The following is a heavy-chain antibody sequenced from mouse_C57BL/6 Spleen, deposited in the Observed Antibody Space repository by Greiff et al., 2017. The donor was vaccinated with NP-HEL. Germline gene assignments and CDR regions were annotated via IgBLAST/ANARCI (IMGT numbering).Heavy chain of an antibody. Sequence: QVQLKESGAELVRPGTSVKMSCKASGYTFTNYWIGWAKQRPGHGLEWIGDIYPGGGYTNYNEKFKGKATLTADKSSSTAYMQFSSLTSEDSAIDYCARGDYAMDYWGQGTSVTVSS. CDR1: GYTFTNYW. J-gene: IGHJ4*01. CDR2: IYPGGGYT. CDR3: ARGDYAMDY. V-gene: IGHV1-63*01.